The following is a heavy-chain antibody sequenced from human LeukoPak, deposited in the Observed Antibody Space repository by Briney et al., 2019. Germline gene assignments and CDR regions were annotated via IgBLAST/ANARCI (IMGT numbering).Heavy chain of an antibody. CDR2: ISSSSSYT. J-gene: IGHJ4*02. D-gene: IGHD4-17*01. CDR3: ARADYGDYGRGYYFDY. Sequence: GGSLRLSCAASGFTFSIYEMNWVRQAPGKGLEWVSYISSSSSYTNYADSVKGRFTISRDNAKNSLYLQMNSLRAEDTAVYYCARADYGDYGRGYYFDYWGQGTLVTVSS. V-gene: IGHV3-11*05. CDR1: GFTFSIYE.